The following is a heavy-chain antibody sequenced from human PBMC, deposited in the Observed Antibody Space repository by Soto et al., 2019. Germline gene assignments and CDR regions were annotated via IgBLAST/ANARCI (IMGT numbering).Heavy chain of an antibody. V-gene: IGHV3-9*01. Sequence: PGGSLRLSCAASGFTFDDYVMHWVRQAPGKGLEWVSGISWNSGSIDYADSVKGRFTISRDNAKNSLFLEMNSLRAEDTAFYYFTKAQYTPAYSGYVEAFDIWGQGTMVTVSS. D-gene: IGHD5-12*01. CDR3: TKAQYTPAYSGYVEAFDI. CDR1: GFTFDDYV. CDR2: ISWNSGSI. J-gene: IGHJ3*02.